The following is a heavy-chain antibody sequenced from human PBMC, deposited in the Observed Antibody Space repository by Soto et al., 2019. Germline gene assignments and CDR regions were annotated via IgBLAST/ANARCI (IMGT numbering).Heavy chain of an antibody. CDR2: LNSDGSSG. CDR1: GFTFNDYW. CDR3: ARGLKYKYGMDV. D-gene: IGHD1-20*01. V-gene: IGHV3-74*01. Sequence: EVQLVESGGGLVQAGGSLRLSCVASGFTFNDYWMHWVRQAPGKGLVWVSRLNSDGSSGYYGDSMKGRFTISRDNAKNTLYLQINSLRDEDTAVYYCARGLKYKYGMDVWGQGTTVTVSS. J-gene: IGHJ6*02.